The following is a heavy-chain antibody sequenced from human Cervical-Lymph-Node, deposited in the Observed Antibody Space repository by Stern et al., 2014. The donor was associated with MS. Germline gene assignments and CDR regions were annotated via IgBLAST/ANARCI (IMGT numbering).Heavy chain of an antibody. CDR3: ARWSGWTDGFDA. CDR2: VHSSETS. CDR1: GASITDYY. Sequence: QLQLQESGPGLVKPSETLSLTCTVSGASITDYYWNWVRQPPGKGLEWIGYVHSSETSRYSPSLHSRVTTSIDTSKNQFSLKVTSVTAADTAVYFCARWSGWTDGFDAWGQGTLVTVSS. J-gene: IGHJ5*02. V-gene: IGHV4-59*01. D-gene: IGHD6-19*01.